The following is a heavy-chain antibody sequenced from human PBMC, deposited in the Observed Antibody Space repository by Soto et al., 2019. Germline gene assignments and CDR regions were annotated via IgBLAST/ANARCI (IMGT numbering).Heavy chain of an antibody. CDR3: ARESEDLTSNFDY. CDR2: ISSTTNYI. V-gene: IGHV3-21*06. CDR1: GFTFTRYS. Sequence: GGSLRLSCAASGFTFTRYSMNWVRQAPGKGLEWVSSISSTTNYIYYGDSMKGRFTTSRDNAKYSLYLEMNSLRAEDTAVYYCARESEDLTSNFDYWGQGTLVTVSS. J-gene: IGHJ4*02.